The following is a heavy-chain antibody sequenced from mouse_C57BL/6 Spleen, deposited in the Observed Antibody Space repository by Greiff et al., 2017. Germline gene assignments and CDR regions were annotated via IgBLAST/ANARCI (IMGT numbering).Heavy chain of an antibody. CDR2: IDPSDSYT. D-gene: IGHD2-5*01. CDR1: GYTFTSYW. V-gene: IGHV1-50*01. CDR3: ARTYSNYGYFDV. Sequence: QVQLQQSGAELVKPGASVKLSCKASGYTFTSYWMQWVKQRPGQGLEWIGEIDPSDSYTNYNQKFKGKATLTVDTSSSTAYMQLSSLTSEDSAVYYCARTYSNYGYFDVWGTGTTVTVSS. J-gene: IGHJ1*03.